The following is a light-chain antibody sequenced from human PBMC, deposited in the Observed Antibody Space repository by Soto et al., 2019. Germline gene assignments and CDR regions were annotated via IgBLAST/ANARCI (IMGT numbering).Light chain of an antibody. V-gene: IGKV1-27*01. CDR1: QGIGVY. CDR3: QEYNSAPLT. Sequence: DIQMTQSPSSLSASLGDRVTITCRASQGIGVYLAWFQQKPGNAPKLLIYAASTLQSGVPSRFSGSGSGTDFTLTVSSLQPEDVATDYCQEYNSAPLTFGGGTRVEIK. J-gene: IGKJ4*01. CDR2: AAS.